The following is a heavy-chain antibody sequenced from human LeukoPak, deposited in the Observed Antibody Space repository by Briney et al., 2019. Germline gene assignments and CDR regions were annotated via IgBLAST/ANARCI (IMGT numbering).Heavy chain of an antibody. CDR1: GFTFSSYG. Sequence: GGSLGLSCAASGFTFSSYGMHWVRQAPGKGLEWVAVISYDGSNKYYADSVKGRFTTSRDNSKNTLYLQMNSLRAEDTAVYYCAKGGVAAIFDYWGQGTLVTVSS. V-gene: IGHV3-30*18. CDR3: AKGGVAAIFDY. J-gene: IGHJ4*02. CDR2: ISYDGSNK. D-gene: IGHD2-15*01.